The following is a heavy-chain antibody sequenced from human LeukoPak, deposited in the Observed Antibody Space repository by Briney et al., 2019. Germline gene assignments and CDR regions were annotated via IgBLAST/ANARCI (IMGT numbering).Heavy chain of an antibody. CDR1: GFTFSSYA. CDR2: ISGSDGSA. V-gene: IGHV3-23*01. CDR3: ARDSHYATSGWDFDY. Sequence: PGGSLRLSCAASGFTFSSYAMSWVRQAPGKGLEWVSAISGSDGSAYYADSVKGRFTISRDNSKNTVYLQMNSRRAEDTAVYYCARDSHYATSGWDFDYWGQGTLVTVSS. D-gene: IGHD6-19*01. J-gene: IGHJ4*02.